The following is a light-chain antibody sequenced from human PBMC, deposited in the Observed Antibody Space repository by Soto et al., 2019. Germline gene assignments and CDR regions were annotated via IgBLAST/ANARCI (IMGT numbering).Light chain of an antibody. J-gene: IGKJ1*01. Sequence: EIVLTQSPGTLSLSPWERATLSCWASQSVSNNYLAWYQQKPVQAPRLLIYGASNRATGIPDRFSGSGSGTDFTLTISRLEPEDFAVYYCQQYGSSGTFGHGTKVDIK. CDR3: QQYGSSGT. V-gene: IGKV3-20*01. CDR2: GAS. CDR1: QSVSNNY.